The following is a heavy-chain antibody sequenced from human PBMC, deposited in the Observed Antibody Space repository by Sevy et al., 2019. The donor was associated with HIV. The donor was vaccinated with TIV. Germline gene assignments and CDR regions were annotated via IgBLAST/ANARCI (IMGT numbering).Heavy chain of an antibody. J-gene: IGHJ6*03. Sequence: GGSLRLSCAASGFTFSSYSLSWVRQAPGKGLEWVSSISGSSSYIYHTDSVKGRFTISRDNARNSLDLQMNSLRAEDTAVYYCTRHVDVTSSWYQTYSFYYMDVWGKRTTVTVSS. D-gene: IGHD6-13*01. V-gene: IGHV3-21*01. CDR1: GFTFSSYS. CDR2: ISGSSSYI. CDR3: TRHVDVTSSWYQTYSFYYMDV.